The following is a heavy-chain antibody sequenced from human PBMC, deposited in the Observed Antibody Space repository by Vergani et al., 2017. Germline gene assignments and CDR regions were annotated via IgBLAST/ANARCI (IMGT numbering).Heavy chain of an antibody. CDR2: IYPGDSDT. J-gene: IGHJ6*02. CDR3: ARRRIRDDYYYYGMDV. Sequence: EVQLVQSGAEVKKPGESLKISCKGSGYSFTSYWIGWVRQMPGKGLEWMGIIYPGDSDTRYSPSFQGQVTISPDKPISTAYLQWSSLKASDTAMYYCARRRIRDDYYYYGMDVWGQGTTVTVSS. V-gene: IGHV5-51*01. D-gene: IGHD3-10*01. CDR1: GYSFTSYW.